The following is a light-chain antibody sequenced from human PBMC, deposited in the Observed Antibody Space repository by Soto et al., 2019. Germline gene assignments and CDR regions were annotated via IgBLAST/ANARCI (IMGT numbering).Light chain of an antibody. V-gene: IGKV1-9*01. CDR3: QHRDSYPL. J-gene: IGKJ3*01. CDR1: QGISTF. Sequence: DIQLTQSPSFLSASAGDRVTITCRASQGISTFLAWYQQNPGEAPKLLIYSASTLQSGVPSRFSGSGSGTDFTLTISSLQPEDFATYYCQHRDSYPLFGPGTKVDLK. CDR2: SAS.